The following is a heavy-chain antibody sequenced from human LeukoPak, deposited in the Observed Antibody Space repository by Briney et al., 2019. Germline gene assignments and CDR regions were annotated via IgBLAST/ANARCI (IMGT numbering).Heavy chain of an antibody. D-gene: IGHD2-2*01. CDR2: IKSKTDGGTT. CDR3: TTEGDIVVVPAAPGGY. V-gene: IGHV3-15*01. CDR1: TFTFSSYS. Sequence: GGSLRLSCAASTFTFSSYSMSWVRQAPGKGLEWVGRIKSKTDGGTTDYAAPVKGRFTISRDDSKNTLYLQMNSLKTEDTAVYYCTTEGDIVVVPAAPGGYWGQGTLVTVSS. J-gene: IGHJ4*02.